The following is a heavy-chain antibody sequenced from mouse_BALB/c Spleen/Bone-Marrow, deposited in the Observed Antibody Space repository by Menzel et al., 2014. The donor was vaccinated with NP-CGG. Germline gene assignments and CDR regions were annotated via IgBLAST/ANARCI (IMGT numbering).Heavy chain of an antibody. Sequence: QVQLQQSGAELVRPGSSVKISCKASGYAFSVYWMNWVKQRPGQGLEWIGQIYPGDGDTNYNGKFKGRATLTADKSSNTAYMQLSSLTSEDSAVYFCARGVIPVDYWGQGTTLTVSS. CDR2: IYPGDGDT. J-gene: IGHJ2*01. CDR3: ARGVIPVDY. CDR1: GYAFSVYW. V-gene: IGHV1-80*01.